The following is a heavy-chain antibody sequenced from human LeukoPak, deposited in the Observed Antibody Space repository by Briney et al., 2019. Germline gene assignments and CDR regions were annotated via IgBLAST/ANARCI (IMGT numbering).Heavy chain of an antibody. V-gene: IGHV4-59*01. CDR2: VYYSGNT. Sequence: SETLSLTCTVSGDSINTYYWSWIRQPPGKGLEWIGYVYYSGNTNYNPSLKSRVTISVDTSKNQFSLKLSSVTAADTAVYYCARAPLIVGAIGWFDPWGQGTLVTVSS. D-gene: IGHD1-26*01. CDR3: ARAPLIVGAIGWFDP. J-gene: IGHJ5*02. CDR1: GDSINTYY.